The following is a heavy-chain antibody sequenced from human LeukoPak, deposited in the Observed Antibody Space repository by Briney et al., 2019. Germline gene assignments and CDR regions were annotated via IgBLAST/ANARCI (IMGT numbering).Heavy chain of an antibody. J-gene: IGHJ4*02. V-gene: IGHV3-30*02. CDR3: ASGYCSSTSCYAHLY. D-gene: IGHD2-2*03. Sequence: GGSLRLSCAASGFTFSSYGMHWVRQAPGKGLEWVAFIRYDGSNKYYADSVKGRFTISRDNSKNTLYLQMNSLRAEDTAVYYCASGYCSSTSCYAHLYWGQGTLVTVSS. CDR1: GFTFSSYG. CDR2: IRYDGSNK.